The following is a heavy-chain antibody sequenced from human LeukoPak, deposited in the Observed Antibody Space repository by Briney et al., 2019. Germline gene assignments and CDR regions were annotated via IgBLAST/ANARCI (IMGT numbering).Heavy chain of an antibody. D-gene: IGHD3-10*01. CDR1: GYTFTSYY. CDR3: ARGPMVRGVIITYDY. Sequence: ASVKVSCKASGYTFTSYYMHWVRQAPGQGLEWMGIINPSGGSTSYAQKFQGRVTMTRDMSTSTAYMELSSLRSEDTAVYYCARGPMVRGVIITYDYWGQGTLVTVSS. CDR2: INPSGGST. J-gene: IGHJ4*02. V-gene: IGHV1-46*01.